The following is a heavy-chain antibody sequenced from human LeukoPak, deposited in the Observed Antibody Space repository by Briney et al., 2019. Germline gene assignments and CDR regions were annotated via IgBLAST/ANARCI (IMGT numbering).Heavy chain of an antibody. Sequence: QSGGSLRLSCAASGFTFSSYAMSWVRQAPGKGLEWVSAISGSGGSTYYADSVKGRCTISRENSKKTLYLQMNSLRAEDTAVYYCAKDLLGRYCSSTSCPVGFDYWGQGTLVTVSS. J-gene: IGHJ4*02. CDR3: AKDLLGRYCSSTSCPVGFDY. CDR2: ISGSGGST. D-gene: IGHD2-2*01. CDR1: GFTFSSYA. V-gene: IGHV3-23*01.